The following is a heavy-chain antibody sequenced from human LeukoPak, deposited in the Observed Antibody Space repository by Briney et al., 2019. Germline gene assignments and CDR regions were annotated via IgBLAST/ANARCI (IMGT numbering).Heavy chain of an antibody. CDR3: ASLVRGTLKYYFDY. D-gene: IGHD3-10*01. V-gene: IGHV4-61*01. J-gene: IGHJ4*02. Sequence: SETLSLTCTVSGYSISSGYYWSWIRQPPGKGLEWIGYIYYSGSTNYNPSLKSRVTISVDTSKNQFSLKLSSVTAADTAVYYCASLVRGTLKYYFDYWGQGTLVTVSS. CDR1: GYSISSGYY. CDR2: IYYSGST.